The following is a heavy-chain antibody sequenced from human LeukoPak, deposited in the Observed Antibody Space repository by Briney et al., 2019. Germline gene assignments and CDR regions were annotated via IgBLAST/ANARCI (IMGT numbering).Heavy chain of an antibody. CDR1: GFTFSNYW. D-gene: IGHD3-22*01. Sequence: PGGSLRLSCAASGFTFSNYWMSWVRQAPGKGLEWVASINEDGSEIHYVDSVKGRFTISRDNAKDSLYLQMNSLTVEDTAMHYCARTDYYDTSGPIDYWGQGTLVTVSS. V-gene: IGHV3-7*01. J-gene: IGHJ4*02. CDR3: ARTDYYDTSGPIDY. CDR2: INEDGSEI.